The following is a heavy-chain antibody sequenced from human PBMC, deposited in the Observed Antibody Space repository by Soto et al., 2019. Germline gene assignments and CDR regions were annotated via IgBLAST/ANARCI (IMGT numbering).Heavy chain of an antibody. CDR1: GGTFSSYA. J-gene: IGHJ6*02. V-gene: IGHV1-69*01. D-gene: IGHD3-22*01. Sequence: QVQLVQSGAEVKKPGSSVKVSCKASGGTFSSYAISWVRQAPGHGLEWMGGIIPIFGTANYAQKFQGRVTITADESTSPAYMELSSLRSEDTAVYYCARDSGVVITPYYDYGMDVWGQGTTVTFAS. CDR3: ARDSGVVITPYYDYGMDV. CDR2: IIPIFGTA.